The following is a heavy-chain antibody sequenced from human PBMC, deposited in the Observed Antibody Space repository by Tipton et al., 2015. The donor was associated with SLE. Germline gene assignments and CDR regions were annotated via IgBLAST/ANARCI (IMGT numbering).Heavy chain of an antibody. V-gene: IGHV4-38-2*02. CDR3: ARDLFVEFYRSWSDYAYYFDY. D-gene: IGHD3-3*01. CDR1: GYSISSGFY. J-gene: IGHJ4*02. CDR2: IYHSGST. Sequence: TLSLTCSVSGYSISSGFYWGWLRQSPGKGLEWIGGIYHSGSTQYNPSLKSRVTISVGTSGNQVSLRLRSVTAADTAVYYCARDLFVEFYRSWSDYAYYFDYWGQGVLVTVSS.